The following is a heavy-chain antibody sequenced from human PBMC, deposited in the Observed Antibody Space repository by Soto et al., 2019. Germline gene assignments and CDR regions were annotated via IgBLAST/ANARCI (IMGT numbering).Heavy chain of an antibody. V-gene: IGHV6-1*01. CDR1: GDSVSSNSAA. CDR2: TYYRSKWYN. D-gene: IGHD2-2*01. Sequence: LSLTCAISGDSVSSNSAAWNWIRQSPSRGLEWLGRTYYRSKWYNDYAVSVKSRITINPDTSKNQFSLQLNSVTPEDTAVYYCARGHCSSTSRGMDVWGQGTTVTVSS. J-gene: IGHJ6*02. CDR3: ARGHCSSTSRGMDV.